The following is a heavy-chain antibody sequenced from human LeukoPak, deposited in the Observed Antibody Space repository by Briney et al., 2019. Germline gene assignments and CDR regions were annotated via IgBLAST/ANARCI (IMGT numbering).Heavy chain of an antibody. CDR1: GGSISSSSYY. J-gene: IGHJ4*02. D-gene: IGHD6-6*01. Sequence: SETLSLTCTVSGGSISSSSYYWGWIRRPPGKGLEWIGSIYYSGSTYYNPSLKSRVTISVDTSKNQFSLKLSSVTAADTAVYYCARRGTAGAVSSSSSFFRDYFDYWGQGTLVTVSS. CDR3: ARRGTAGAVSSSSSFFRDYFDY. CDR2: IYYSGST. V-gene: IGHV4-39*01.